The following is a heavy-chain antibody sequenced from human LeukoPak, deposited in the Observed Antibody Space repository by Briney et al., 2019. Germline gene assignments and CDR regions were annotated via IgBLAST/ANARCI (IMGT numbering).Heavy chain of an antibody. Sequence: YWIGWIRQHPGKGLEWIGYIYYSGSTYYNPSLKSRVTISVDTSKNQFSLKLSSVTAADTAVYYCARVRLRLGELSFQVPYYFDYWGQGTLVTVSS. CDR1: Y. D-gene: IGHD3-16*02. CDR2: IYYSGST. V-gene: IGHV4-31*02. J-gene: IGHJ4*02. CDR3: ARVRLRLGELSFQVPYYFDY.